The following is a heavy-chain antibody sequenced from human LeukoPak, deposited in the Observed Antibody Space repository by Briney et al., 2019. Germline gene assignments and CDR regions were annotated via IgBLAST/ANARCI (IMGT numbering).Heavy chain of an antibody. CDR1: GGTFSSYT. V-gene: IGHV1-69*02. CDR2: IIPILGIA. CDR3: ALAGRNYYDSSGYSYY. J-gene: IGHJ4*02. Sequence: GASVKVSCKASGGTFSSYTISWVRQAPGQGLEWMGRIIPILGIANYAQKFQGRVTITADKSTSTAYMELSSLRSEDTAVYYCALAGRNYYDSSGYSYYWGQGTLVTVSS. D-gene: IGHD3-22*01.